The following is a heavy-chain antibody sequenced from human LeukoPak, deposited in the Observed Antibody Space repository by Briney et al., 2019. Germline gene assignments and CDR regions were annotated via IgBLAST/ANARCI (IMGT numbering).Heavy chain of an antibody. CDR1: GGSFSSYY. D-gene: IGHD3-10*01. Sequence: SETLSLTCTVSGGSFSSYYWSWIRQPPGKGLEWIGYIYYSGSTNYNPSLKSRVTISVDTSKNQFSLKLSSVTAADTAVYYCARGGGELLYNWFDPWGQGTLVTVSS. CDR3: ARGGGELLYNWFDP. J-gene: IGHJ5*02. V-gene: IGHV4-59*01. CDR2: IYYSGST.